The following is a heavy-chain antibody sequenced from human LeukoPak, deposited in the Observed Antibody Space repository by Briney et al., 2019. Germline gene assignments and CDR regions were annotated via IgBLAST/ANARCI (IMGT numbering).Heavy chain of an antibody. CDR2: MNPNSGNT. J-gene: IGHJ4*02. CDR1: GYTFTTYD. V-gene: IGHV1-8*01. D-gene: IGHD5-18*01. CDR3: ARRNTAMVAGLDY. Sequence: VSVKVSCKASGYTFTTYDINWVRQATGQGLEWMGWMNPNSGNTGYAQKFQGRVTMTRNTSISTAFMELSGLRSEDTAVYFCARRNTAMVAGLDYWGQGSLVTVSS.